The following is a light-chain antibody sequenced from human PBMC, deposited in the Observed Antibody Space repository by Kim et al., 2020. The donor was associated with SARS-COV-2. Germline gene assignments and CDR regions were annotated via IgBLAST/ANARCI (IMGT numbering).Light chain of an antibody. V-gene: IGKV1-9*01. Sequence: AFVGYRVTITCCASQCISSYLAWYQQQPGRAPKLLIYATSTLQSGVPSRFSGSGSGTEFTLTSSSLQPEDFATYYCQQLDSYPVTFGQGTRLEIK. CDR2: ATS. CDR3: QQLDSYPVT. CDR1: QCISSY. J-gene: IGKJ5*01.